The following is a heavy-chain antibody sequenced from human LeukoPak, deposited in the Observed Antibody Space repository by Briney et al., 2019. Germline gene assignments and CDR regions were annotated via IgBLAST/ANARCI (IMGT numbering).Heavy chain of an antibody. J-gene: IGHJ5*02. Sequence: GASVKVSCKASGYTFTSYYMHWVRQAPGQGLEWMGIINPSGGSTSYAQKFQGRVTMTRDTSTSTAYMELSSLRSEDTAVYYCAREMVRGNWFDPWGQGTLDTVSS. CDR1: GYTFTSYY. CDR3: AREMVRGNWFDP. CDR2: INPSGGST. V-gene: IGHV1-46*01. D-gene: IGHD3-10*01.